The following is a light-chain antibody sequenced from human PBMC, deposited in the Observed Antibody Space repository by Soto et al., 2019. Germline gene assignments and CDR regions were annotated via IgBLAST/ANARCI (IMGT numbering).Light chain of an antibody. V-gene: IGKV1-17*03. CDR3: LQHAGYPFT. J-gene: IGKJ4*01. CDR1: QGIGTF. Sequence: DIQMTQSPSAMSASVGDRVTITCRASQGIGTFLTWFQQKPGRVPKRLIYGTSSLQNGVPARFSGTGSGTEFTLTINCLQPEDFATYYCLQHAGYPFTFVGGTRVEVK. CDR2: GTS.